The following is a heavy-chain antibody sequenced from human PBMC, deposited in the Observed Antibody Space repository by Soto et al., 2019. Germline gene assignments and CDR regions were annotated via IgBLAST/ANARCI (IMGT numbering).Heavy chain of an antibody. V-gene: IGHV3-23*01. CDR2: ISGSGGST. J-gene: IGHJ4*02. D-gene: IGHD2-2*01. CDR1: GFTFSSYA. CDR3: AKDASPPGQLPAAMRRVFPRALDY. Sequence: EVQLLESGGGLVQPGGSLRLSCAASGFTFSSYAMSWVRQAPGKGLEWVSAISGSGGSTYYADSVKGRFTISRDNSKNTLYLQMNSLRAEDTAVYYCAKDASPPGQLPAAMRRVFPRALDYWGQGTLVTVSS.